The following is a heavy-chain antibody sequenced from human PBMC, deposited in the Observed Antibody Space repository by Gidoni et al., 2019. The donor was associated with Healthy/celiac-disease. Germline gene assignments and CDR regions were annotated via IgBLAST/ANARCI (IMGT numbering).Heavy chain of an antibody. CDR2: IYYSGST. CDR1: GGSLRRYY. V-gene: IGHV4-59*01. Sequence: VQLQESGPGLVKPSETLSLTCTVSGGSLRRYYWSWIRQPPGKGLEWIGYIYYSGSTNYNPSLKSRVTISVDTSKNQFSLKLSSVTAADTAVYYCARRRYYYDSSGYPSWFDPWGQGTLVTVSS. CDR3: ARRRYYYDSSGYPSWFDP. D-gene: IGHD3-22*01. J-gene: IGHJ5*02.